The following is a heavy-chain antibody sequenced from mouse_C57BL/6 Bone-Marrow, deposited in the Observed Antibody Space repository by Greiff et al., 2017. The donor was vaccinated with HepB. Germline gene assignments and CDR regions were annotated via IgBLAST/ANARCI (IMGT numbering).Heavy chain of an antibody. D-gene: IGHD1-1*01. CDR1: GYAFSSSW. Sequence: QVQLQQSGPELVKPGASVKISCKASGYAFSSSWMNWVKQRPGKGLEWIGRIYPGDGYTNYNGKFKGKATLTADKSSSTAYMQLSSLTSEDSAVYFCARSTDSPTHYGLDYWGQGTTLTVSS. V-gene: IGHV1-82*01. CDR3: ARSTDSPTHYGLDY. CDR2: IYPGDGYT. J-gene: IGHJ2*01.